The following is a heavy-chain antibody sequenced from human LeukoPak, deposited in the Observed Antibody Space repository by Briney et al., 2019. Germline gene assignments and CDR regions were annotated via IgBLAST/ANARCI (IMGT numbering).Heavy chain of an antibody. D-gene: IGHD3-22*01. CDR3: ARALRYDDSSGYYAY. Sequence: ASVKVSCKASGYTFTGHYMHWVRQGPGQGPEWMGWINPKSGVTNYAQTFQGRVTMTRDTSISIVYMELSRLTLDDTAVYYCARALRYDDSSGYYAYWGQGTVVPVSS. V-gene: IGHV1-2*02. J-gene: IGHJ4*01. CDR2: INPKSGVT. CDR1: GYTFTGHY.